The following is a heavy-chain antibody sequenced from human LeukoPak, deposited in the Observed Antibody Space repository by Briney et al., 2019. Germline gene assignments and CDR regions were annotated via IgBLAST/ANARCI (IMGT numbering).Heavy chain of an antibody. J-gene: IGHJ4*02. CDR2: INHSGST. Sequence: SETLSLTCAVYGGPLSGYYWSWIRQPPGKGLEWIGEINHSGSTNYNPSLKSRVTISVDTSKNQFSLKLSSVTAADTAVYYCARGRLMYYDILTGYSIFDYWGQGTLVTVSS. D-gene: IGHD3-9*01. V-gene: IGHV4-34*01. CDR3: ARGRLMYYDILTGYSIFDY. CDR1: GGPLSGYY.